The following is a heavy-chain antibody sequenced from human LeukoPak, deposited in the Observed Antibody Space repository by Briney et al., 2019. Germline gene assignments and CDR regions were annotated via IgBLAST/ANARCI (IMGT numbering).Heavy chain of an antibody. CDR3: ARNTDGPVD. D-gene: IGHD4-17*01. J-gene: IGHJ4*02. CDR2: ISYDGSNK. CDR1: GLTFSSFG. Sequence: HPGGTLRLSCAASGLTFSSFGMSWVRQAPGKGLEWVAVISYDGSNKYYADSVKGRFTISRDNSKNTLYLQMNSLRAEDTAVYYCARNTDGPVDWGQGTLVTVSS. V-gene: IGHV3-30*03.